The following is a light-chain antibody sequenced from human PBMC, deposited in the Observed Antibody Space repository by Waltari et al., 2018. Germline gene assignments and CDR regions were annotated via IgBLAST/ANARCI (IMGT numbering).Light chain of an antibody. CDR1: RSNIGAGYD. CDR3: QSYDSRLSAWV. Sequence: QSVLTQPPSVSGAPGQRVTISCTGSRSNIGAGYDVPWYQQLPRTAPRVLIYGNSNRPSGVPDRISGSKSGTSASLAITGLQAEDEADYYCQSYDSRLSAWVFGGGTKLTVL. J-gene: IGLJ3*02. V-gene: IGLV1-40*01. CDR2: GNS.